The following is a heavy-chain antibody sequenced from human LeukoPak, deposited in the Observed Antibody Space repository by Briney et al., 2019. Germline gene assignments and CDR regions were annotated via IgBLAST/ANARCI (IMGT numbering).Heavy chain of an antibody. CDR3: ARDLGGSYGGGGAFDI. Sequence: GGSLRLSCAASGFXFSSYSINWVRQAPGKGLKWVSSISSSSSYIYYADSVKGRFTISRDNAKNSLYLQMNSLRAEDTAVYYCARDLGGSYGGGGAFDIWGQGTIVTVSS. D-gene: IGHD1-26*01. V-gene: IGHV3-21*01. J-gene: IGHJ3*02. CDR2: ISSSSSYI. CDR1: GFXFSSYS.